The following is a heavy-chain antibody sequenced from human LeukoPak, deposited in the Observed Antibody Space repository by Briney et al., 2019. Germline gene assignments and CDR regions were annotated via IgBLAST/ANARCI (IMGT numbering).Heavy chain of an antibody. Sequence: ASVKVSCKASGYTFIRYDMSWVRQATGQGLEWMGWMNSNSGNTDYAQKFQGRVTITRNTSISTVYMELSSLRSEDTAVYYCARVKPDYYYYMDVWGKGTTVTVSS. CDR1: GYTFIRYD. J-gene: IGHJ6*03. D-gene: IGHD1-14*01. CDR2: MNSNSGNT. V-gene: IGHV1-8*01. CDR3: ARVKPDYYYYMDV.